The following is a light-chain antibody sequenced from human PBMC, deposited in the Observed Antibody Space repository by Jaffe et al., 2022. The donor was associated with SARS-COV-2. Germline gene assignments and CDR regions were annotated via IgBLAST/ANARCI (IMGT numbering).Light chain of an antibody. Sequence: DIQMTQSPASLSASVGDRVTITCRASQSISNYLNWYQKKAGKAPKLLINAASNLQSGVPSRFSGSGSGTDFTLTISSLQPEDFATYYCQQSYSTPRTFGQGTKLEIK. CDR3: QQSYSTPRT. CDR2: AAS. J-gene: IGKJ2*01. CDR1: QSISNY. V-gene: IGKV1-39*01.